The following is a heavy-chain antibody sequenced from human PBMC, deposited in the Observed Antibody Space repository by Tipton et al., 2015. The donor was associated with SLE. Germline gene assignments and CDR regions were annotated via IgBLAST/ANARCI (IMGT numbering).Heavy chain of an antibody. D-gene: IGHD2-2*01. CDR1: GGSFSGYY. J-gene: IGHJ4*02. V-gene: IGHV4-34*01. CDR2: VNHLGTI. CDR3: ATSPLTL. Sequence: GSLRLSCDVNGGSFSGYYWSWIRQSPGKGLEWIGEVNHLGTIYYNASLKSRVTISIDTSKSHFSLKLTSVTAADTAVYYCATSPLTLWGQGTLVTVSS.